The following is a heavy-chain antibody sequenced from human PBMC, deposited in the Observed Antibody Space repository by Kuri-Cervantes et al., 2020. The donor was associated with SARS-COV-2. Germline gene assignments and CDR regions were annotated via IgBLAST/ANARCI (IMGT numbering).Heavy chain of an antibody. CDR2: INPNSGGT. CDR3: ARGNSPPYDFWSGYYTYYFDY. CDR1: GYTFTGYC. V-gene: IGHV1-2*02. D-gene: IGHD3-3*01. Sequence: ASVKVSCKASGYTFTGYCMHWVRQAPGQGLEWMGWINPNSGGTNYAQKFQGRVTMTRDTSISTAYMELSRLRSDDTAVYYCARGNSPPYDFWSGYYTYYFDYWGQGTLVTVSS. J-gene: IGHJ4*02.